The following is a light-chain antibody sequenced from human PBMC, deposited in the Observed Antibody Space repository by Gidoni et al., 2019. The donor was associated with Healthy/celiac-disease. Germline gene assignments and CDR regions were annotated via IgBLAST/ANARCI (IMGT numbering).Light chain of an antibody. CDR2: GAS. Sequence: DIVMTQSPATRSVSPGERATLSCRASQRVSSNLAWYQQKPGQAPRLLIYGASTRATGIPARFSGSGSGTEFTLTISSLQSEDFAVYYCQQYNNWPPGYTFXQXTKLEIK. V-gene: IGKV3-15*01. CDR3: QQYNNWPPGYT. CDR1: QRVSSN. J-gene: IGKJ2*01.